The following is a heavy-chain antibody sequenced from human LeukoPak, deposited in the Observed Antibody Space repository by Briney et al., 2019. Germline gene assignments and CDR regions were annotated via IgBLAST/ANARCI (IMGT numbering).Heavy chain of an antibody. V-gene: IGHV1-8*01. Sequence: ASVKVSCKASGYTFTSCDINWVRQATGQGLEWMGWMNPNSGSTGYAQKFQGRVTITRNTSISTAYMELSGLRSEDTAVYYCARGRSTGYPYYFEYWGQGTLVTVSS. CDR1: GYTFTSCD. J-gene: IGHJ4*02. CDR2: MNPNSGST. CDR3: ARGRSTGYPYYFEY. D-gene: IGHD5-12*01.